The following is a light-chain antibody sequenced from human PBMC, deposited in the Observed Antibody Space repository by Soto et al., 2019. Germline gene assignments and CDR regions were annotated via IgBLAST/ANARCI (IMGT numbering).Light chain of an antibody. CDR1: QSVSSSY. J-gene: IGKJ4*01. CDR2: GAY. CDR3: KQYRSSPLT. Sequence: EIVLTQSPGTLSLSPGERATLSCRASQSVSSSYLAWYQQKPGQAPRLLIYGAYSRATGIQDRFSGSGSGTDFTLTISRLEPEDFAVYYCKQYRSSPLTFGGGTKVDIK. V-gene: IGKV3-20*01.